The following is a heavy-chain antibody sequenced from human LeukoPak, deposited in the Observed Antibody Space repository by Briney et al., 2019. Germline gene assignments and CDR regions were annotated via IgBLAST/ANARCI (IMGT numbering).Heavy chain of an antibody. J-gene: IGHJ4*02. CDR3: ARWYVALDY. Sequence: PGGSLRLSCAASGYSFKNYDMHWVRQAPGKGLEWVSYISSSGSTIYYADSVKGRFTISRDNAKNSLYLHMNSLRAEDTAVYYCARWYVALDYWGQGTLVTVSS. CDR1: GYSFKNYD. CDR2: ISSSGSTI. V-gene: IGHV3-48*03. D-gene: IGHD3-10*02.